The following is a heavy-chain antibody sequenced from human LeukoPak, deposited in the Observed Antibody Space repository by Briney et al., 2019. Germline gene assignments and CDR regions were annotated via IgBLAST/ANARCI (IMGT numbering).Heavy chain of an antibody. V-gene: IGHV1-69*16. CDR2: IIPILVTP. CDR1: GGSFSSRS. Sequence: SVKVSWKASGGSFSSRSITWVRQAPGQGLESMGGIIPILVTPNYAQKFQGRVTITTDESTTTAYMELTSLRSEDTAVYYCARSPLAHSGTYSEEWGQGTLVTVSS. J-gene: IGHJ4*02. D-gene: IGHD1-26*01. CDR3: ARSPLAHSGTYSEE.